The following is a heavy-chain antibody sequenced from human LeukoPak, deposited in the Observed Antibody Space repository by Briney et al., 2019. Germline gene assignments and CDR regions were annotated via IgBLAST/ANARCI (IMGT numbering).Heavy chain of an antibody. J-gene: IGHJ5*02. V-gene: IGHV1-46*01. CDR1: GYTFTSYY. D-gene: IGHD6-6*01. Sequence: ASVKVSCKASGYTFTSYYMHWVRQAPGQGLEWMGIINPSGGSTSYAQKFQGRVTMTRDMSTSTVYMELSSLRSEDTAVYYCARVGGSSSPINWFDPWGQGTLVTVSS. CDR3: ARVGGSSSPINWFDP. CDR2: INPSGGST.